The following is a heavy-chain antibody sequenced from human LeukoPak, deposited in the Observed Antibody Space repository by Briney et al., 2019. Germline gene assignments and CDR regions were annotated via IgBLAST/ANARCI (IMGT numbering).Heavy chain of an antibody. J-gene: IGHJ3*02. CDR2: ISSSGSTI. Sequence: PGGSLRLSCAASGFTFSDYYMSWIRQAPGNGLEWVSYISSSGSTIYYADSVKGRFTISRDNAKNSLYLQMNSLRAEDTAVYYCARDLPDRIRYDYVWGSYRPGYAFDIWGQGTLVTVSS. CDR1: GFTFSDYY. V-gene: IGHV3-11*01. CDR3: ARDLPDRIRYDYVWGSYRPGYAFDI. D-gene: IGHD3-16*02.